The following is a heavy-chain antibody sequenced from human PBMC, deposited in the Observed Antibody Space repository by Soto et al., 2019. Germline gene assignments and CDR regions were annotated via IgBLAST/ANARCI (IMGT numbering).Heavy chain of an antibody. Sequence: VQLVQSGAEVKKPGSSVKVSCKASGGTFSSYVITWVRKAPGQGLEWMGGIIAAFGPANYAQKFQGRVTVTADKSTDTAYRELSSVRTEDTATYFCAMGGGWGAIDYWGQGTRVTVSS. CDR3: AMGGGWGAIDY. J-gene: IGHJ4*02. D-gene: IGHD3-16*01. CDR1: GGTFSSYV. CDR2: IIAAFGPA. V-gene: IGHV1-69*06.